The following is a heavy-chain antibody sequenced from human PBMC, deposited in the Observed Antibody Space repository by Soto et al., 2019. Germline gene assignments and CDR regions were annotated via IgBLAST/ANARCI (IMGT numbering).Heavy chain of an antibody. V-gene: IGHV1-69*13. CDR1: GGTFSSYA. Sequence: LVKVTCKASGGTFSSYASSWVRQAPGQGLEWMGGIIPIFGTANYAQKFQGRVTITADESTSTAYMELSSLRSEDTAVYYCARDLKSSITIFGVVTHHYGMDVWGQGTTVTVSS. J-gene: IGHJ6*02. CDR3: ARDLKSSITIFGVVTHHYGMDV. CDR2: IIPIFGTA. D-gene: IGHD3-3*01.